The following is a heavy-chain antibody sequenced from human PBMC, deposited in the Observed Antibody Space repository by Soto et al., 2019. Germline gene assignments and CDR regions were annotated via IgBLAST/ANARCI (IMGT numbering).Heavy chain of an antibody. CDR1: GGTFSSSA. J-gene: IGHJ6*02. V-gene: IGHV1-69*12. D-gene: IGHD3-3*02. CDR3: AGDKDRQQLGGNYYYIMDV. CDR2: IMPIFRTA. Sequence: QVQLVQSGAEVKKPGSSVKVSCKASGGTFSSSAFSWVRQAPGQGLEWMGGIMPIFRTADYAQKFQGRVTITADESTSTAYMELSSLRSEDTGVYYCAGDKDRQQLGGNYYYIMDVWGQGTTVTVS.